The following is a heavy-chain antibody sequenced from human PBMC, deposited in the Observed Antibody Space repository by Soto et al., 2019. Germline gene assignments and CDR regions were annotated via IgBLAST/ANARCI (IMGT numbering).Heavy chain of an antibody. V-gene: IGHV3-11*06. D-gene: IGHD6-13*01. CDR3: ARDIWGSSWDYYYYGIDV. J-gene: IGHJ6*02. CDR1: GFTFSDYY. Sequence: GSLRLSCAASGFTFSDYYMSWIRQAPGKGLEWVSYISSSSSYTNYADSVKGRFTISRDNAKNSLYLQMNSLRAEDTAVYYCARDIWGSSWDYYYYGIDVWGQGTTVTVSS. CDR2: ISSSSSYT.